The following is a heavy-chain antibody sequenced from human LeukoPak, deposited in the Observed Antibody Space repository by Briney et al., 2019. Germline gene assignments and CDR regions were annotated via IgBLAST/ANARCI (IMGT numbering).Heavy chain of an antibody. CDR2: IPYDGSNK. CDR3: GRAMNY. CDR1: GFTFSTYG. J-gene: IGHJ4*02. Sequence: GGSLRLSREASGFTFSTYGMHWVRQAPGKGLEWITLIPYDGSNKYYAGSVKGLFTISRDNSKNTLYLQMNSLRAEDTAVYYCGRAMNYWGQGTLVTVSS. D-gene: IGHD2-2*01. V-gene: IGHV3-30*03.